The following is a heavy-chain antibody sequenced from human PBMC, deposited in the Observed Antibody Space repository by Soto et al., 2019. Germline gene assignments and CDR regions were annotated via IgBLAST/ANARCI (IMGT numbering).Heavy chain of an antibody. CDR2: ISSSGSTI. CDR3: ARDRRGGMDV. CDR1: GFTFSSYE. D-gene: IGHD3-16*01. Sequence: GGSLRLSCAASGFTFSSYEMNWVRQAPGKGLEWVSYISSSGSTIYYADSVKGRFTISRDNAKNSLYLQMSSLRAEDTAAYYCARDRRGGMDVWGQGTTVTVSS. V-gene: IGHV3-48*03. J-gene: IGHJ6*02.